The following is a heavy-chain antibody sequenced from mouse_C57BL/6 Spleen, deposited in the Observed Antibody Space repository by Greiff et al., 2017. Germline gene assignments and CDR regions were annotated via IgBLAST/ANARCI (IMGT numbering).Heavy chain of an antibody. CDR1: GFTFSDYG. J-gene: IGHJ4*01. Sequence: EVKVVESGGGLVKPGGSLKLSCAASGFTFSDYGMHWVRQAPEKGLEWVAYISSGSSTIYYADTVKGRFTISRDNAKNTLFLQMTSLRSEDTAMYYCARGYDDDEGDYAMDVWGQGTSVTVSS. CDR2: ISSGSSTI. V-gene: IGHV5-17*01. D-gene: IGHD2-4*01. CDR3: ARGYDDDEGDYAMDV.